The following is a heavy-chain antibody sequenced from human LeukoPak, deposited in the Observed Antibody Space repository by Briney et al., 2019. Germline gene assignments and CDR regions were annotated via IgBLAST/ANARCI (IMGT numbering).Heavy chain of an antibody. CDR1: GGSISSSSYY. J-gene: IGHJ5*02. CDR2: IYYSGST. Sequence: PSETLSLSCTVSGGSISSSSYYWGWIRQPPGKGLEWIGSIYYSGSTYYNPSLKSRVTISVDTSKNQSSLKLSSVTAADTAVYYCARPYLRGTVVNNWFDPWGQGTLVTVSS. V-gene: IGHV4-39*01. D-gene: IGHD4-23*01. CDR3: ARPYLRGTVVNNWFDP.